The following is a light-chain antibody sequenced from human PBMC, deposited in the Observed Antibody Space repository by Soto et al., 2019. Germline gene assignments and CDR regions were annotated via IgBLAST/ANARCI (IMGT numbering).Light chain of an antibody. CDR2: GAS. CDR3: QQRSNWLT. V-gene: IGKV3-11*01. Sequence: EIVMTQSPATLSVSPGERATLSCRASQSVSSNLAWYQQKPGQAPRLLIYGASNRVTGIPDRFSGSGSGTDFTLTISSLEPEDFAVYYCQQRSNWLTFGGGTKVAI. CDR1: QSVSSN. J-gene: IGKJ4*01.